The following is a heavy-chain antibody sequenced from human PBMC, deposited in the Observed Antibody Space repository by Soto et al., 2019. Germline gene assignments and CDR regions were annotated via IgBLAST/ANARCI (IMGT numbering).Heavy chain of an antibody. CDR2: IYYSGST. V-gene: IGHV4-59*01. D-gene: IGHD6-6*01. Sequence: SETLSLTCTASGGSISSYYWSWIRQPPGKGLEWIGYIYYSGSTNYNPSLKSRVTISVDTSKNQFSLKLSSVTAADTAVYYCARGGEQLVDFFDYWGQGTLVTVSS. CDR1: GGSISSYY. CDR3: ARGGEQLVDFFDY. J-gene: IGHJ4*02.